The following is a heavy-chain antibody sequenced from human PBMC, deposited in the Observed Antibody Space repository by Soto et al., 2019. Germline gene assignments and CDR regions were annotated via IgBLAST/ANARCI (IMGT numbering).Heavy chain of an antibody. V-gene: IGHV3-23*01. Sequence: GGSLRLSCATSGFTFSSYAMVWVRQAAEKGLEWVASISNNGDTAYYADSVKGRFTISRGNSKDTLYLQMNRLTREDTAVYYCVGGSLLHWGQGTPVTVSS. CDR1: GFTFSSYA. CDR2: ISNNGDTA. CDR3: VGGSLLH. J-gene: IGHJ4*02. D-gene: IGHD1-26*01.